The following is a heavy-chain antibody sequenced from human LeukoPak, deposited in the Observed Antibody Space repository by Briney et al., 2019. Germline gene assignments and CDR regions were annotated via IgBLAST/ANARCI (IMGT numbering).Heavy chain of an antibody. J-gene: IGHJ4*02. Sequence: PGGSLRLSCSAFEFTFSSYNMNWVRQAPGKGLEWVSSISSSGTYIYYADSVKGRFTISRDNAKNSLYLQMNSLRAEDTAVYYCARRAYYDFWSGSRDRKYFFDYWGQGTLVTVSS. CDR2: ISSSGTYI. CDR3: ARRAYYDFWSGSRDRKYFFDY. V-gene: IGHV3-21*01. CDR1: EFTFSSYN. D-gene: IGHD3-3*01.